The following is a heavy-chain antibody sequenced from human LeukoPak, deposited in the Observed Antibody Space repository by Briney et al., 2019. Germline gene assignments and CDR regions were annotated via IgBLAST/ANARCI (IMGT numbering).Heavy chain of an antibody. CDR2: ISAYNGNT. V-gene: IGHV1-18*01. Sequence: GASVKVSCKASGYTFTSYGISWVRQAPGQGLEWMGWISAYNGNTNYVQKLQGRVTMTTDTSTSTAYMELRSLRSDDTAVYYCARAGTRAVAGTFDYWGQGTLVTVSS. J-gene: IGHJ4*02. CDR3: ARAGTRAVAGTFDY. CDR1: GYTFTSYG. D-gene: IGHD6-19*01.